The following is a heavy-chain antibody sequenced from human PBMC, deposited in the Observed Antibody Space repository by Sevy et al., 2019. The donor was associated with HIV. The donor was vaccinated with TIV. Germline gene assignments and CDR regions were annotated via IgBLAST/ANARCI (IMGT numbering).Heavy chain of an antibody. CDR1: GFSLSTNGVG. CDR2: IYWDDDK. Sequence: SGPTLVKPTQTLTLTCTFSGFSLSTNGVGVGWIRQPPGKALEWLAVIYWDDDKRYSPSLKSRLSITKDTSNNQVVLTMTNMDPVDTATYYCAHSNLAALVTFDYWGQGTLVTVSS. V-gene: IGHV2-5*02. J-gene: IGHJ4*02. D-gene: IGHD6-13*01. CDR3: AHSNLAALVTFDY.